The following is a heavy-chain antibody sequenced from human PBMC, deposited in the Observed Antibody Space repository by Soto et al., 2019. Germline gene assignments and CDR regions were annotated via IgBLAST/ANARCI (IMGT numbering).Heavy chain of an antibody. CDR2: IIPILGIA. V-gene: IGHV1-69*04. CDR3: ASSYYYDSSGYFGPGHYYGMDV. J-gene: IGHJ6*02. CDR1: GGTFSSYA. Sequence: SVKVSCKASGGTFSSYAISWVRQAPGQGLEWMGRIIPILGIANYAQKFQGRVTITADKSTSTAYMELSSLRSEDTAVYYCASSYYYDSSGYFGPGHYYGMDVWGQGTTVTVSS. D-gene: IGHD3-22*01.